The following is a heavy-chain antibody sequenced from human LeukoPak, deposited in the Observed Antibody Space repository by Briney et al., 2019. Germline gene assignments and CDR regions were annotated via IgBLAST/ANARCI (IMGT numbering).Heavy chain of an antibody. CDR3: ARGSYDSSGYPSIDY. CDR2: IYYSGST. D-gene: IGHD3-22*01. V-gene: IGHV4-59*01. CDR1: GDSISSDY. Sequence: ASETLSLTCNVSGDSISSDYWSWIRQPPGKGLEWIGHIYYSGSTNYNPSLKSRVTISVDASKNHFSLKVSSVTAADTAVYYCARGSYDSSGYPSIDYWGQGTLVTVSS. J-gene: IGHJ4*02.